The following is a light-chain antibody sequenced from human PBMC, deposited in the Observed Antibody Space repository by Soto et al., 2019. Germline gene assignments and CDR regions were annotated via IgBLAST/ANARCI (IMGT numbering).Light chain of an antibody. V-gene: IGKV1-27*01. Sequence: DIQMTQSPSSLSASVGDRVTITCRASQAIGNYLAWYQQKPGKPPKLLFHAASTLQSGVTPRFSVSGSGTEFTLIISSLLPEDVASYFCQKCKRPPPFTFGPGTKVDI. CDR3: QKCKRPPPFT. CDR1: QAIGNY. J-gene: IGKJ3*01. CDR2: AAS.